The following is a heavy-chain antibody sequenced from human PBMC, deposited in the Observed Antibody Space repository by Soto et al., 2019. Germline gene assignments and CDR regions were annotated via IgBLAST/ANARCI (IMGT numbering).Heavy chain of an antibody. CDR1: GYSFTSYW. D-gene: IGHD1-7*01. V-gene: IGHV5-51*01. CDR3: ARHPTTYWNYRRLNWFDP. J-gene: IGHJ5*02. CDR2: IYPGDSDT. Sequence: LGESLKISCKGSGYSFTSYWIGWVRQMPGKGLEWMGIIYPGDSDTRYSPSFQGQVAISADKSISTAYLQWSSLKASDTAMYYCARHPTTYWNYRRLNWFDPWGPGTLVTVYS.